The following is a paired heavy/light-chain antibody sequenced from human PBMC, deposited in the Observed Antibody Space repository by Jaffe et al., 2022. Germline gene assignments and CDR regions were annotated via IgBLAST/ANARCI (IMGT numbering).Heavy chain of an antibody. Sequence: QVLLVQSGAEVKKPGASVKISCKASGFSFTTYHVHWVRQAPGQRPEWMAWIITGNGDTHYSHKFQGRLTITRDTSASSVYMELNSLTSEDTAIYYCARGTRGIENRAYEPVDYWGQGSLVTVSS. D-gene: IGHD3-22*01. V-gene: IGHV1-3*04. CDR1: GFSFTTYH. J-gene: IGHJ4*02. CDR3: ARGTRGIENRAYEPVDY. CDR2: IITGNGDT.
Light chain of an antibody. Sequence: DIVMTQSPDSVAVALGERATVNCKSSQSVFYDSNKRNYLAWYQQKPGQPPKLLIYWASTRESGVPDRISGSGSETDFTLTISSLQAEDVAVYYCQQYYETPLTFGGGTKVEIK. CDR1: QSVFYDSNKRNY. CDR3: QQYYETPLT. CDR2: WAS. J-gene: IGKJ4*01. V-gene: IGKV4-1*01.